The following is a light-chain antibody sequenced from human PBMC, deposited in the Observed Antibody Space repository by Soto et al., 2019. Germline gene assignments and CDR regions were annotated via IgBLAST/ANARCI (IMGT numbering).Light chain of an antibody. CDR2: DAS. J-gene: IGKJ3*01. CDR1: QSVSSY. V-gene: IGKV3-11*01. CDR3: QQPSRA. Sequence: EIVLTQSPATLSLSPGERATLSCRASQSVSSYLAWYQQKPGQAPRLLIYDASNRATGIPARFSGSGSGTDFTLTISSLEPEDFAVYYCQQPSRAFGPGTKVAIK.